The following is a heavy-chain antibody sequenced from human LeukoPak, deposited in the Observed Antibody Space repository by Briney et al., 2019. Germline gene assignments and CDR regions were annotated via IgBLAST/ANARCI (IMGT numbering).Heavy chain of an antibody. J-gene: IGHJ4*01. CDR2: ISDGGGDT. CDR3: AKDGYDSSGYFLPVDY. Sequence: GGALRLSPADPGVTLSKYAMSWGRQAPGKGVEWGLAISDGGGDTYYADSVRGRFTISRDNSKNTLYLPMKSVRAESTGVYYCAKDGYDSSGYFLPVDYWGHRNPCTVSS. V-gene: IGHV3-23*01. D-gene: IGHD3-22*01. CDR1: GVTLSKYA.